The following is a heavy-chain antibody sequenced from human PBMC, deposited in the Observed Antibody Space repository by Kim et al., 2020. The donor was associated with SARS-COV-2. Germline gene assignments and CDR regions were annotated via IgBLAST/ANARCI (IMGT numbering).Heavy chain of an antibody. D-gene: IGHD6-13*01. V-gene: IGHV4-34*01. Sequence: SNPSLKSRVTISVDTSKNQFSLKLSSVTAADTAVYYCARVGGAAGFWFDPWGQGTLVTVSS. J-gene: IGHJ5*02. CDR3: ARVGGAAGFWFDP.